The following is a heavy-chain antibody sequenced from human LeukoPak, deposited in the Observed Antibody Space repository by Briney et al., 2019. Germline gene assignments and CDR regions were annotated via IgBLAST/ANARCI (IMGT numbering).Heavy chain of an antibody. D-gene: IGHD1-14*01. CDR3: ARSSEPYYYYYYGMGV. CDR1: GFTVSSNY. Sequence: GGSLRLSCAASGFTVSSNYMSWVRQAPGKGLEWVSVIYSGGSTYYADPVKGRFTISRDNSKNTLYLQMNSLRAEDTAVYYCARSSEPYYYYYYGMGVWGQGTTVTVSS. J-gene: IGHJ6*02. V-gene: IGHV3-66*01. CDR2: IYSGGST.